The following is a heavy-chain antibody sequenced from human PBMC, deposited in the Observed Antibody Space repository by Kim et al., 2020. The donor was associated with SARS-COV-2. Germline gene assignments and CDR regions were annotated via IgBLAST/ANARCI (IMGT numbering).Heavy chain of an antibody. V-gene: IGHV3-48*04. Sequence: GGSLRLSCAASGFIFSSYSMNWVRQAPGKGLGWVSYISSTSSSIYYADSVKGRFTISRDNAKNSLYLQMNSLRAEDTAVYYCARDLVVGVYDALDIWGQGTMVTVS. CDR2: ISSTSSSI. CDR3: ARDLVVGVYDALDI. D-gene: IGHD1-26*01. CDR1: GFIFSSYS. J-gene: IGHJ3*02.